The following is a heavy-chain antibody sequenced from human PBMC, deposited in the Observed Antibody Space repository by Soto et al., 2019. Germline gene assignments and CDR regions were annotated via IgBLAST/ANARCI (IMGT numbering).Heavy chain of an antibody. V-gene: IGHV3-15*01. Sequence: EVQLVESGGGLVKPGGSLRLSCAASGFTFSNAWMSWVRQAPGKGLEWVGRIKSKTDGGTTDYAAPVKGRFTISRDDSKNTLYLLMNSLKTEDTAVYYCTTRGAGAGTRVYWYFDLWDRGTLVTVSS. CDR3: TTRGAGAGTRVYWYFDL. CDR1: GFTFSNAW. D-gene: IGHD6-13*01. CDR2: IKSKTDGGTT. J-gene: IGHJ2*01.